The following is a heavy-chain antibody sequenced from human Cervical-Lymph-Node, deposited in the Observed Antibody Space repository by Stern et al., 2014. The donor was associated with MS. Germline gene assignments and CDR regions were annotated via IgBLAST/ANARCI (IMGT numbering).Heavy chain of an antibody. CDR1: GFTFSDYY. Sequence: MQLVESGGGLVKPGGSLRLSCAASGFTFSDYYMSWIRQAPGKGLEWVSYISSSGSTIYYADSVKGRFTISRDNAKNSLYLQMNSLRAEDTAVYYCASPDWYSSGYRDAFDIWGQGTMVTVSS. J-gene: IGHJ3*02. V-gene: IGHV3-11*01. D-gene: IGHD3-22*01. CDR3: ASPDWYSSGYRDAFDI. CDR2: ISSSGSTI.